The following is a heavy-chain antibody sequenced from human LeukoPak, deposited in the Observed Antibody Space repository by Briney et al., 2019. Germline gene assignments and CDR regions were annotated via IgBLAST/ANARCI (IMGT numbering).Heavy chain of an antibody. CDR3: ATGLDSGSYYGLFDY. CDR1: GGTFSSYA. V-gene: IGHV1-69*06. CDR2: IIPIFGTA. Sequence: SVKVSCKASGGTFSSYAISWVRQAPGQGLEWMGGIIPIFGTANYAQKFQGRVTMTEDTSTDTAYMELSSLRSEDTAVYYCATGLDSGSYYGLFDYWGQGTLVTVSS. J-gene: IGHJ4*02. D-gene: IGHD1-26*01.